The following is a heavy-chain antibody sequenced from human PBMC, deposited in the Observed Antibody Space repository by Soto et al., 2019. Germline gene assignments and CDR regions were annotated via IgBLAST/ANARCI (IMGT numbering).Heavy chain of an antibody. CDR2: IYYRGTT. CDR3: ARESCGPGY. V-gene: IGHV4-31*03. Sequence: QVQLQESGPGLVKPSQTLSLTCTVSGGSISSGTYYWSWIRQHPGKGLEWIGYIYYRGTTYYNPSLESRVPISEDTSKNQFSLKLSSVTAADTAVYYCARESCGPGYWGQGTLVTVSS. CDR1: GGSISSGTYY. D-gene: IGHD2-21*01. J-gene: IGHJ4*02.